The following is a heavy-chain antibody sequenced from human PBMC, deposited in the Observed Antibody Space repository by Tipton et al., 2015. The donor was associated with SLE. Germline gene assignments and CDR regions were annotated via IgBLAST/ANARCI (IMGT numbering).Heavy chain of an antibody. Sequence: TLSLTCTVSGGPLSNHYWTWIRQPPGKGLEWIGYIYYSGTTNYNPPLKSRVTISIDTSKNQFSLKLGSVTAADTAVYYCARDQGADYGGNSDAFDIWGQGTMVTVSS. CDR3: ARDQGADYGGNSDAFDI. D-gene: IGHD4-23*01. J-gene: IGHJ3*02. CDR2: IYYSGTT. CDR1: GGPLSNHY. V-gene: IGHV4-59*11.